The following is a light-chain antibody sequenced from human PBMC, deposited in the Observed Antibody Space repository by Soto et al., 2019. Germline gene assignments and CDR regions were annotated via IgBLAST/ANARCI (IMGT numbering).Light chain of an antibody. J-gene: IGKJ2*01. V-gene: IGKV1-5*03. CDR2: KAS. Sequence: DIQMTQSPSTLSASVGDRVTITCRASQRISTWLAWYQQKPGKAPKVLIYKASSLESGVPSRFTGSGSGTEFTLNISSLQPDDFATYYSQQDNSYSRMYTFGQGTKLEIK. CDR3: QQDNSYSRMYT. CDR1: QRISTW.